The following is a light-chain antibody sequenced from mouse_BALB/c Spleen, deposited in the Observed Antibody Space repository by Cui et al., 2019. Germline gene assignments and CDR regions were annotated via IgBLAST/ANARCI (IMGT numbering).Light chain of an antibody. CDR1: SSVSTRY. Sequence: NVLTQSPATMAASLVQHAIMTCSASSSVSTRYFHWYQQKSGASAKPLIHRTSNLASGVPARFIGSGSGTSYSLTIISVEAEDDATNYCQQWSGYPFTFGGGTKLEIK. V-gene: IGKV4-58*01. CDR3: QQWSGYPFT. CDR2: RTS. J-gene: IGKJ2*01.